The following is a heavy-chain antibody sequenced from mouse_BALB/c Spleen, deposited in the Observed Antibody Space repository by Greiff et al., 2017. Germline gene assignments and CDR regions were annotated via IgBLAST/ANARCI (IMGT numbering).Heavy chain of an antibody. CDR2: IYPGNVNT. Sequence: VQLQQSGPELVKPGASVRISCKASGYTFTSYCIHWVKQRPGQGLEWIGWIYPGNVNTKYNEKFKGKATLTADKSSSTAYMQLSSLTSEDSAVYFCARGRYEDAMDYWGQGTSVTVSS. D-gene: IGHD2-14*01. V-gene: IGHV1S56*01. J-gene: IGHJ4*01. CDR3: ARGRYEDAMDY. CDR1: GYTFTSYC.